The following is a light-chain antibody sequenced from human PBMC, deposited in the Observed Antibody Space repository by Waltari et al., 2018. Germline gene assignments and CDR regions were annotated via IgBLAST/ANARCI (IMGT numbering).Light chain of an antibody. Sequence: EIVMTHSPATLSVSPGERATLSCRASQSVRSNLAWYQQKPGQAPRLLIYGASTRATGIPARFSGSGSGTDFTLTISSLQSEDFVVYYCQQYNNWPPVFTFGPGTKVDIK. CDR1: QSVRSN. J-gene: IGKJ3*01. CDR2: GAS. CDR3: QQYNNWPPVFT. V-gene: IGKV3-15*01.